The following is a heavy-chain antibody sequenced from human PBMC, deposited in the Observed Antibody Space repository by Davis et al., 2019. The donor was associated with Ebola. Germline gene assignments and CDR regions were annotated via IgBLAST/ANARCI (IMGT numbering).Heavy chain of an antibody. CDR3: ARDRWIQLWLLYDYGMDV. Sequence: GGSLRLSCAASGFTFSDYYMSWIRQAPGKGLEWVLYISSSGSTIYYADSVKGRFTISRDNAKNSLYLQMNSLRAEDTAVYYCARDRWIQLWLLYDYGMDVWGKGTTVTVSS. CDR2: ISSSGSTI. D-gene: IGHD5-18*01. V-gene: IGHV3-11*01. CDR1: GFTFSDYY. J-gene: IGHJ6*04.